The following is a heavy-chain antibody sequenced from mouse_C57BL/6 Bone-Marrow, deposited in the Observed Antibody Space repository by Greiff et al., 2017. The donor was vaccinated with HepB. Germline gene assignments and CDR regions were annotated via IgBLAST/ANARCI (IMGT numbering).Heavy chain of an antibody. Sequence: EVQLVESGPGLVKPSQSLSLTCSVTGYSITSGYYWNWIRQFPGNKLEWMGYISYDGSNNYNPSLKNRISITRDTSKNQFFLKLNSVTTEDTATYYCARGAIYYGNYHWYFDVWGTGTTVTVAS. CDR3: ARGAIYYGNYHWYFDV. J-gene: IGHJ1*03. CDR2: ISYDGSN. D-gene: IGHD2-1*01. CDR1: GYSITSGYY. V-gene: IGHV3-6*01.